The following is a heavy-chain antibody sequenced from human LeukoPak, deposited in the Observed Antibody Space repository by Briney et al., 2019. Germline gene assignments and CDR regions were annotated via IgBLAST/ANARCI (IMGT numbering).Heavy chain of an antibody. J-gene: IGHJ4*02. V-gene: IGHV3-21*01. CDR2: ISSSSSYI. D-gene: IGHD1-26*01. Sequence: GGSLRLSCAASGFTFSSYSMNWVRQAPGKGLEWVSSISSSSSYIYYADSVKGRFTISRDNAKNSLYLQMNSLRAEDTAVYYCARDGTSRDGYYFDYWGQGTLATVSS. CDR3: ARDGTSRDGYYFDY. CDR1: GFTFSSYS.